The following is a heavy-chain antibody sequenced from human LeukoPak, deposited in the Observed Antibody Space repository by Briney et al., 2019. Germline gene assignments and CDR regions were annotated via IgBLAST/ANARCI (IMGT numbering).Heavy chain of an antibody. CDR3: ARVPRIAVAGPHGWFDP. CDR2: ISAYNGNT. V-gene: IGHV1-18*04. D-gene: IGHD6-19*01. Sequence: GASVKVSCKASGSTFTGFYVRWVRQAPGQGLEWMGWISAYNGNTNYAQKLQGRVTMTTDTSTSTAYMELRSLRSDDTAVYYCARVPRIAVAGPHGWFDPWGQGTLVTVSS. J-gene: IGHJ5*02. CDR1: GSTFTGFY.